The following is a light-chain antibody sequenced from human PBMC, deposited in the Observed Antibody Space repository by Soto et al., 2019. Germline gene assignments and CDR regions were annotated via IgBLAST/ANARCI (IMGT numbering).Light chain of an antibody. CDR1: QSVSSSY. V-gene: IGKV3-20*01. J-gene: IGKJ4*01. CDR2: GAS. Sequence: EIVLTQSPGTLSLSPGETATLSCRASQSVSSSYLAWYQQKPGQAPRLLIYGASSRATGIPDRFSGSGSGTDFTLTISRLEPEDFAVYYCQQYGSSPLTFGGRTKVDIK. CDR3: QQYGSSPLT.